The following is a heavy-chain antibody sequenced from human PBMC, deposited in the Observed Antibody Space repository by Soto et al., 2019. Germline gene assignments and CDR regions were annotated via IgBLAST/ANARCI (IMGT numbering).Heavy chain of an antibody. CDR3: ARGGGTLVGY. CDR2: IYHSGST. D-gene: IGHD3-16*01. Sequence: SETLSLTCAVSGGSISSGGYSWSWIRQPPGKGLEWIGYIYHSGSTYYNPSLKSRVTISVDRSKNQFSRKLSSVTAADTAVYYCARGGGTLVGYWGQGTLVTVSS. V-gene: IGHV4-30-2*01. J-gene: IGHJ4*02. CDR1: GGSISSGGYS.